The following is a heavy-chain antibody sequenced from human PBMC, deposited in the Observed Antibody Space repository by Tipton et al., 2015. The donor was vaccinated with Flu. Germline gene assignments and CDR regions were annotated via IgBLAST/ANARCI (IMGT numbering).Heavy chain of an antibody. V-gene: IGHV1-8*01. Sequence: QVQLVQSGAEVKKPGASVKVSCKASGYTFTSYDINWVRQATGQGLERMGWMNPNSGNTGYAQKFQGRVTMTRNTSISTAYMELSSLRSEDTAVYYCAGGKRPGTSARIQLYWFDPWGQGTLVTVSS. CDR2: MNPNSGNT. D-gene: IGHD5-18*01. CDR3: AGGKRPGTSARIQLYWFDP. J-gene: IGHJ5*02. CDR1: GYTFTSYD.